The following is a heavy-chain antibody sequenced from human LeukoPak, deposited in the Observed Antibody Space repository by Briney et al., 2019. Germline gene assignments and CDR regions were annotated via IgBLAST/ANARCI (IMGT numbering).Heavy chain of an antibody. Sequence: ASVKVSCKASGYTFTSYGISWVRQAPGQGLEWMGWISAYNGNTNYAQKLQGRVTTTTDTSTSTAYMELRSLRSDDTAVYYCARARSQLWFGESPFDYWGQGTLVTVSS. J-gene: IGHJ4*02. CDR2: ISAYNGNT. CDR1: GYTFTSYG. V-gene: IGHV1-18*01. CDR3: ARARSQLWFGESPFDY. D-gene: IGHD3-10*01.